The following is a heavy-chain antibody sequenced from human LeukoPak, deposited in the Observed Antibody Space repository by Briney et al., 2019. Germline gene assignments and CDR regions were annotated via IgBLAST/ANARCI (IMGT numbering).Heavy chain of an antibody. Sequence: PGGSLRLSCTVSGFTVGSNSMSWVRQAPGKGLEWVSFIYSDNTHYSDSVKGRFTISRDNSKNTLYLQMNSLRAEDTAVYYCARRAGAYSHPYDYWGQGILVTVSS. CDR1: GFTVGSNS. CDR3: ARRAGAYSHPYDY. V-gene: IGHV3-53*01. J-gene: IGHJ4*02. CDR2: IYSDNT. D-gene: IGHD4/OR15-4a*01.